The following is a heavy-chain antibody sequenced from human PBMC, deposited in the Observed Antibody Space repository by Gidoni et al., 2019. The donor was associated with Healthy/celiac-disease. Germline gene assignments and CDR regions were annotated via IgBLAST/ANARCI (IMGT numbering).Heavy chain of an antibody. J-gene: IGHJ4*02. D-gene: IGHD3-3*01. Sequence: QITLKESGPTLVKPTQTLTLTCTFSGFSLSTSGVGVGWIRQPPGKALEWRAIIYWDDDKRYSPSLKSRLTITKDTSKNQVVLTMTNMDPVDTATYYCAHSSSFHRARITIFGVVTHPFDYWGQGTLVTVSS. V-gene: IGHV2-5*02. CDR1: GFSLSTSGVG. CDR2: IYWDDDK. CDR3: AHSSSFHRARITIFGVVTHPFDY.